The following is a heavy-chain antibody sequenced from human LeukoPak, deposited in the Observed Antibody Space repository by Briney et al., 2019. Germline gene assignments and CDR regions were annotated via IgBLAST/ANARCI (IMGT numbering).Heavy chain of an antibody. J-gene: IGHJ4*02. D-gene: IGHD3-10*01. V-gene: IGHV4-34*01. CDR3: AREGSYYNGIDY. CDR1: GGSFSGYY. CDR2: INHSGST. Sequence: PSETLSLTCAVYGGSFSGYYWSWIRQPPGKGLEWIGEINHSGSTNYNPSLKSRVTISVDTSKNQFSLKLSSVTAADTAVYYCAREGSYYNGIDYWGQGTLVTVSS.